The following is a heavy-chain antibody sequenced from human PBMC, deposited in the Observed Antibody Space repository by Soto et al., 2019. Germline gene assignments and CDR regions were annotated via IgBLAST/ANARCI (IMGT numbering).Heavy chain of an antibody. CDR3: ARLPIAVAPIDY. Sequence: SETLSLTCTVSGGSISSYYWNWIRQPPGKGLEWIGYIYNSGNTNYNPSLRSRVTISVDTSKNQFSLKLSSVTAADTAVYYCARLPIAVAPIDYWGQGTLVTVSS. V-gene: IGHV4-59*12. CDR1: GGSISSYY. CDR2: IYNSGNT. D-gene: IGHD6-19*01. J-gene: IGHJ4*02.